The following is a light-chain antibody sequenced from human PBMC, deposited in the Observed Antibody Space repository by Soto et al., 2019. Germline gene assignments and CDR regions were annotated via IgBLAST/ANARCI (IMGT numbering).Light chain of an antibody. CDR1: QGISNY. J-gene: IGKJ1*01. V-gene: IGKV1-27*01. CDR2: AAS. CDR3: HKYNSAPWT. Sequence: DIQMTQSPSSLSASVGDRVTITCRASQGISNYLAWYQQKPGKVPKLLIYAASTLQSGVPSRFSGSGSGTDCTLTIGSLPPEDVATYYYHKYNSAPWTFGQGNKVEIK.